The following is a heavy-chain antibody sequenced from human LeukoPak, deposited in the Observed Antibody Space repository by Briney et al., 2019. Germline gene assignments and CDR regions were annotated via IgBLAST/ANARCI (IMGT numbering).Heavy chain of an antibody. CDR3: ARGESTWYSGSIPRDY. D-gene: IGHD1-26*01. Sequence: GGSLRLSCAASGFTFSSYEMNWVRQAPGKGLEWVSYISSSGSTIYYADSVKGRFTISRDNAKNSLYLQMNSLRAEDTAVYYCARGESTWYSGSIPRDYWGQGTLVTVSS. J-gene: IGHJ4*02. V-gene: IGHV3-48*03. CDR1: GFTFSSYE. CDR2: ISSSGSTI.